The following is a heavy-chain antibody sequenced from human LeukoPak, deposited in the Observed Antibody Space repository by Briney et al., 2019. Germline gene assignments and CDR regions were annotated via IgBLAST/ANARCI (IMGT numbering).Heavy chain of an antibody. CDR3: ARVISLWYYFDY. Sequence: QSGGSLRLSCAASGFTFSSYGMHWVRQAPGKGLEWVAFIRYDGSNKYYADSVKGRFTISRDNSKNTLYLQMNSLRAEDTAVYYCARVISLWYYFDYWGQGTLVTVSS. D-gene: IGHD3-16*01. CDR2: IRYDGSNK. J-gene: IGHJ4*02. CDR1: GFTFSSYG. V-gene: IGHV3-30*02.